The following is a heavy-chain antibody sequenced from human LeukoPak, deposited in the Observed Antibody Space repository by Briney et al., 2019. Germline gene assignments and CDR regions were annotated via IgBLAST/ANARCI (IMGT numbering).Heavy chain of an antibody. CDR1: GGSISSGSYY. D-gene: IGHD3-10*01. CDR2: IYTSGST. Sequence: SESLSLTCTVSGGSISSGSYYWSWIRQPAGKGLEWIGRIYTSGSTNYNPSLKSRVTISVDTSKNQFSLKLSSVTAADTAVYYCARSTLNMVRGYPNPHGILSDYFDYWGQGTLVTVSS. CDR3: ARSTLNMVRGYPNPHGILSDYFDY. J-gene: IGHJ4*02. V-gene: IGHV4-61*02.